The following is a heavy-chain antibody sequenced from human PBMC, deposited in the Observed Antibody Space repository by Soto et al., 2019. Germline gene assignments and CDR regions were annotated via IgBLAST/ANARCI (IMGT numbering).Heavy chain of an antibody. Sequence: QVQLVQSGAEVKKPGSSVRVSCKASGGTLSNYGISWVRQAPGQGLEWMGGIIPVFGTTNYAQKFQGRVTITAXEXXXTXXMDVTSLRSEDTAVYYCSRGDATKIVVTTYYAMDVWGQGTTVSVSS. CDR2: IIPVFGTT. CDR3: SRGDATKIVVTTYYAMDV. CDR1: GGTLSNYG. V-gene: IGHV1-69*12. D-gene: IGHD4-17*01. J-gene: IGHJ6*02.